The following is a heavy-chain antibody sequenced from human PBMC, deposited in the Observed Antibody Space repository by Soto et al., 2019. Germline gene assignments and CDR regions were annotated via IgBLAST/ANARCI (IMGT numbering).Heavy chain of an antibody. CDR2: IYYSGST. V-gene: IGHV4-31*03. CDR3: ARDPGVNWFDP. Sequence: SETLSLTCTVSGGSISSGGYYWSWNRQHPGKGLEWIGYIYYSGSTYYNPSLKSRVTISVDTSKNQFSLKLSSVTAADTAVYYCARDPGVNWFDPWGQGTLVTVSS. J-gene: IGHJ5*02. D-gene: IGHD3-10*01. CDR1: GGSISSGGYY.